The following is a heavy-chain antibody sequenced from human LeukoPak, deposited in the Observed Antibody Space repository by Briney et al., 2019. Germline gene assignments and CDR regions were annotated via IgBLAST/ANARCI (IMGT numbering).Heavy chain of an antibody. CDR1: GYTFTSYD. CDR3: ARLGMITFGGVIANYYMDV. V-gene: IGHV1-8*01. Sequence: ASVKVSCKASGYTFTSYDINWVRQATGQGLEWMGWMNPNSGNTGYAQKFQGRVTMTRNTSISTAYMELSSLRSEDTAVYYCARLGMITFGGVIANYYMDVWGKGTTVTISS. J-gene: IGHJ6*03. CDR2: MNPNSGNT. D-gene: IGHD3-16*02.